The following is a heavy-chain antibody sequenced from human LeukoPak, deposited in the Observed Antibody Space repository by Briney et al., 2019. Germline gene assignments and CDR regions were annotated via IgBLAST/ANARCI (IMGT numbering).Heavy chain of an antibody. D-gene: IGHD6-13*01. Sequence: PGGSLRLSCAASGFTFSSYAMSWVRQAPGKGLVWVSRINSDGSSTSYADSVKGRFTISRDNAKNTLYLQMNSLRAEDTAVYYCARNSFSSWYPACDYWGQGTLVTVSS. J-gene: IGHJ4*02. CDR3: ARNSFSSWYPACDY. CDR2: INSDGSST. CDR1: GFTFSSYA. V-gene: IGHV3-74*01.